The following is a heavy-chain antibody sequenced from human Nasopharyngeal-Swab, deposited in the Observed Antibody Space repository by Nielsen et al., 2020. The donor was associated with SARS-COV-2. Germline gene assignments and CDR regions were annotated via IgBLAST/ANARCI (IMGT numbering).Heavy chain of an antibody. D-gene: IGHD4-23*01. V-gene: IGHV5-10-1*01. J-gene: IGHJ4*02. CDR3: ARHRGYGGNFGIGY. Sequence: VRQMPGKGLEWMGRIDPSDSYNNYSPSFQGHVTISADKSISTAYLQWSSLKASDTAMHYCARHRGYGGNFGIGYWGQGTLVTVSS. CDR2: IDPSDSYN.